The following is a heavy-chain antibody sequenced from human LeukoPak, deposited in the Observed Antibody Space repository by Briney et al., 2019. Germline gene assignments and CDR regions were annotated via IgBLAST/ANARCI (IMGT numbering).Heavy chain of an antibody. Sequence: GESLKISWEGSGYSFTSYWIGWGRELAGKGLGWMGIIYPGDSDTRYRPSFQGQVTISADKSISTAYLQWSSLKASDTAMYYCARHSATTVTNLDYWGQGTLVTVSS. V-gene: IGHV5-51*01. D-gene: IGHD4-11*01. CDR1: GYSFTSYW. CDR2: IYPGDSDT. J-gene: IGHJ4*02. CDR3: ARHSATTVTNLDY.